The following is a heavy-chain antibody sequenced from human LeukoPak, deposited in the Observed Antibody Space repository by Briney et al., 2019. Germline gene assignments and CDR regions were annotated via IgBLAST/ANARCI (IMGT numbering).Heavy chain of an antibody. Sequence: SETLSLTCTVSGDSISNYHWTWIRQPPGKGLEWIGYINYSGRTKYKPSLKSRVTLSVDTSKNQFSLKLTSVTAADTAVYYCTRRRGDGYNSFDYWGQGTLVTVSS. CDR3: TRRRGDGYNSFDY. J-gene: IGHJ4*02. CDR1: GDSISNYH. CDR2: INYSGRT. V-gene: IGHV4-59*01. D-gene: IGHD5-24*01.